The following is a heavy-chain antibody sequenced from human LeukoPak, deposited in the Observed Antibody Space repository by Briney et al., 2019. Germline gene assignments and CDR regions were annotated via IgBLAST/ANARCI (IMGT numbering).Heavy chain of an antibody. CDR3: ATSGWYLLPGVY. J-gene: IGHJ4*02. CDR1: GGSISTYY. CDR2: IYYSGST. D-gene: IGHD6-19*01. Sequence: SETLSLTCTVSGGSISTYYWSWIRQPPGKGLEWIGYIYYSGSTNYNPSLKSRVTISVDTSKNQFSLKLSSVTAADTAVYYCATSGWYLLPGVYWGQGTLVTVSS. V-gene: IGHV4-59*08.